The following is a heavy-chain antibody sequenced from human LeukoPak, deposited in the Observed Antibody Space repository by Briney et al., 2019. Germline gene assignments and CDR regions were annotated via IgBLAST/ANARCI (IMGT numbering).Heavy chain of an antibody. D-gene: IGHD3-22*01. CDR2: INPNSGGT. CDR1: GYTFTGYY. CDR3: ARDFSYDGGEKQNTDY. Sequence: ASVKVSCKASGYTFTGYYMHWVRQAPGQGLEWMGWINPNSGGTNYAQKFQGRVTMTRDTSISTAYMELSRLRSDDTAVYYCARDFSYDGGEKQNTDYWGQGTLVTVSS. V-gene: IGHV1-2*02. J-gene: IGHJ4*02.